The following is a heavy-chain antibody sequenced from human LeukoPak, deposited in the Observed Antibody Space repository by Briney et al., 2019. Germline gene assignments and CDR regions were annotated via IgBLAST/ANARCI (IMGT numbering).Heavy chain of an antibody. D-gene: IGHD4-17*01. Sequence: ASVKVSCKASGATFSSGTISWVRQAPGRGLEWMGRISAYNGNTNYVQKLQGRVTMTTDTSTSTAYMELRSLRSDDTAVYYCARVYGDYVFSSGAFDIWGQGTTATVSS. CDR2: ISAYNGNT. J-gene: IGHJ3*02. V-gene: IGHV1-18*01. CDR1: GATFSSGT. CDR3: ARVYGDYVFSSGAFDI.